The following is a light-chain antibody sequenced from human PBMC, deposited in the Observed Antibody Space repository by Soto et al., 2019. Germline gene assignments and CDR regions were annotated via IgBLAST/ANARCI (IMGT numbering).Light chain of an antibody. Sequence: QSALTQPASVSGSPGQSITISCTGTSSDVGGYNYVSWYQQHPGKAPKLMIYDVSNRPSGVSNRFSGSKSGTSASLAISGLRSEDEADYYCSATDDSLSGPVFGGGTKLTVL. J-gene: IGLJ2*01. V-gene: IGLV2-14*03. CDR3: SATDDSLSGPV. CDR1: SSDVGGYNY. CDR2: DVS.